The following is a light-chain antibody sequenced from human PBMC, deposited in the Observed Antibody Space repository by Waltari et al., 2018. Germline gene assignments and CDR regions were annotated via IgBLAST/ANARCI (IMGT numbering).Light chain of an antibody. Sequence: ERVMTQSPATLSVSPGERATLSCRASQSVSNNLAWYQQKPGQAPRLLSYGASTRATDIPARFSGSGSGTEFTLTISSLQSEDFAVDYCQQYNNWLWTFGQGTKVEVK. J-gene: IGKJ1*01. CDR1: QSVSNN. V-gene: IGKV3-15*01. CDR3: QQYNNWLWT. CDR2: GAS.